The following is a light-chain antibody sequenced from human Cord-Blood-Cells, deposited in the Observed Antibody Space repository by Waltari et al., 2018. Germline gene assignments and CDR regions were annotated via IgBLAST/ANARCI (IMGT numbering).Light chain of an antibody. CDR3: SSYTSSSTYV. CDR2: DVS. CDR1: SSDVGGYNY. Sequence: QSALTQPASVSGSPGQSTTISRTGTSSDVGGYNYFSWYQQHPGKAPNLMIYDVSKRPSGVSNRFSGSKSGNTASLTISGLQAEDEADYYCSSYTSSSTYVFGTGTKVTVL. V-gene: IGLV2-14*01. J-gene: IGLJ1*01.